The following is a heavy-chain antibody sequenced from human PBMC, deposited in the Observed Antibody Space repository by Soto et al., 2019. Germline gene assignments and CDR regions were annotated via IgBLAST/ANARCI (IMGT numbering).Heavy chain of an antibody. CDR1: GYSLTPHW. V-gene: IGHV5-10-1*01. J-gene: IGHJ4*02. CDR2: IDPSQSYT. CDR3: AVFRSSGFGEGRLDS. Sequence: GESLKISGEGSGYSLTPHWIHWVRQMPGKGLGRQGRIDPSQSYTNYSPSFQGYVTISADKSTSKAYLQWNSPEASDTAIYYGAVFRSSGFGEGRLDSWGPGTLFTVSS. D-gene: IGHD6-13*01.